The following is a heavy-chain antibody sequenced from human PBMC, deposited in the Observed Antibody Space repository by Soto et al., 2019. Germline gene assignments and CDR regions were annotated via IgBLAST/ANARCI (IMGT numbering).Heavy chain of an antibody. CDR2: FSGSGESI. V-gene: IGHV3-23*01. Sequence: GGSLRLSCAVSGFTFSSYAMTWVRQAPGKGLEWVSGFSGSGESINYADSVKGRFTLSRDNSKNTLYLQMNSLRVEDTAVYYTLLGFPVIDAFDIWGQGTMVTVSS. CDR1: GFTFSSYA. CDR3: LLGFPVIDAFDI. J-gene: IGHJ3*02. D-gene: IGHD2-21*01.